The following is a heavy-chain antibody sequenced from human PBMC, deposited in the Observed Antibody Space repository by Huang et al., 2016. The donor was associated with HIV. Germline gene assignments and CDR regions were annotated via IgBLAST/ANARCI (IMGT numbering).Heavy chain of an antibody. CDR2: ISSTGNTI. CDR1: GFTFSDYY. CDR3: ARKGRDDFWSGYPDY. J-gene: IGHJ4*02. D-gene: IGHD3-3*01. V-gene: IGHV3-11*04. Sequence: QVQLVESGGGLVKPGGSLRLSCAAFGFTFSDYYMSWIRQAQVKGLEWCSYISSTGNTIYYPDSVKGRFTISRDNAKNSLFLQMNSLRAEDTAIYYCARKGRDDFWSGYPDYWGQGTLVTVSS.